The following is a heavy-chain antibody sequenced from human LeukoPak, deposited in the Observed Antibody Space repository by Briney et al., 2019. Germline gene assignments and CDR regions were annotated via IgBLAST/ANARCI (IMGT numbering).Heavy chain of an antibody. CDR2: ISAYNGNT. V-gene: IGHV1-18*01. Sequence: ASVKVSCKASGYTFTSYGISWVRQAPGQGLEWMGWISAYNGNTNYAQKLQGRVTMTTDTSTSTVYMELRSLRSDDTAVYYCGRDYGSGTYWDYWGQGTLVTASS. CDR1: GYTFTSYG. CDR3: GRDYGSGTYWDY. J-gene: IGHJ4*02. D-gene: IGHD3-10*01.